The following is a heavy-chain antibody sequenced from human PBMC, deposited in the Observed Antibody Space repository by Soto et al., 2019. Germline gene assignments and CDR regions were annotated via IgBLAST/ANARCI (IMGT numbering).Heavy chain of an antibody. CDR3: ASSLAVAGSDAFDI. V-gene: IGHV4-39*01. CDR2: IYYSGST. Sequence: QLQLQESGPGLVKPSETLSLTCTVSGGSISSSSYYWGWIRQPPGKGLEWIGSIYYSGSTYYNPSLKSRVTISVDTSKNQFSLKLSSVTAADTAVYYCASSLAVAGSDAFDIWGQGTMVTVSS. J-gene: IGHJ3*02. CDR1: GGSISSSSYY. D-gene: IGHD6-19*01.